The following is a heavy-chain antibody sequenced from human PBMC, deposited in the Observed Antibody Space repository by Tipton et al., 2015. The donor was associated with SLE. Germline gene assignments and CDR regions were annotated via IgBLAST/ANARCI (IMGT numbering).Heavy chain of an antibody. CDR1: GGSINSFY. CDR3: ARTAALAAIMMDV. J-gene: IGHJ6*02. CDR2: FHSSGIL. D-gene: IGHD3-16*01. Sequence: TLSLTCTVSGGSINSFYWTWVRQPAGKGLEWIGHFHSSGILNYNPSLKSRVTMSGDTSKNQLSLKLNAVTAADTAVYYCARTAALAAIMMDVWGQGTTVTVSS. V-gene: IGHV4-4*07.